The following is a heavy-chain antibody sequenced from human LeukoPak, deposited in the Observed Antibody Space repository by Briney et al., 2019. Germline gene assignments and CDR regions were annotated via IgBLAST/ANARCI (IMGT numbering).Heavy chain of an antibody. J-gene: IGHJ4*02. CDR3: ARGVIVVVVAATPVDY. Sequence: ASVKVSCKASGYTFTSYFMHWVLQAPGQGLEWMGIINPSGGSTSYAQKFQGRVTMTRDTSTSTVYMELSSLRSEDTAVYYCARGVIVVVVAATPVDYWGQGTLVTVSS. CDR1: GYTFTSYF. D-gene: IGHD2-15*01. V-gene: IGHV1-46*01. CDR2: INPSGGST.